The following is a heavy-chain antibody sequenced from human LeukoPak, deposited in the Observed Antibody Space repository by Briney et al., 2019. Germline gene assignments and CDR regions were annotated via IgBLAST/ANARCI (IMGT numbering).Heavy chain of an antibody. Sequence: GGSLRLSCAASGFTFSSYGMHWVRQAPGKGLEWVAVIWYDGSNKYYADSVKGRFTISRDNAKNSLYLQMNSLRAEDTAVYYCASNYDYVWGSYRQGDYWGQGTLVTVSS. D-gene: IGHD3-16*02. J-gene: IGHJ4*02. CDR3: ASNYDYVWGSYRQGDY. CDR1: GFTFSSYG. V-gene: IGHV3-33*03. CDR2: IWYDGSNK.